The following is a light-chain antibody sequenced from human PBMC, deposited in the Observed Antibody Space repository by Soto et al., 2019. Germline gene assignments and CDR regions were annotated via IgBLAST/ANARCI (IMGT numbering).Light chain of an antibody. V-gene: IGLV1-40*01. CDR2: VNN. J-gene: IGLJ3*02. CDR3: LSYDSRLSGSV. CDR1: SSNIGAGYD. Sequence: QSALTQPPSVSGAPGQRVTISWTGSSSNIGAGYDVHWYQQLPGIAPKLLIYVNNNRPSGVPDRFSGSKSGTSASLAITGLQAEDEADYYCLSYDSRLSGSVFGGGTKLTVL.